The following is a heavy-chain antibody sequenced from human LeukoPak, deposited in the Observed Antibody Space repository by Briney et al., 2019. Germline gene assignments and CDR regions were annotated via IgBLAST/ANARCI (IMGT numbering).Heavy chain of an antibody. J-gene: IGHJ3*02. CDR3: ARVNRVDAFDI. CDR1: GFTFSRHG. D-gene: IGHD3-16*02. CDR2: IWYDGRNK. Sequence: GSLRLSCAASGFTFSRHGMHWVRQAPGKGLEWVAVIWYDGRNKFYANSLKGRFTISRDNSKNTLYLQMNSLRAEYTAVYYCARVNRVDAFDIWGQGTLVTVSS. V-gene: IGHV3-33*01.